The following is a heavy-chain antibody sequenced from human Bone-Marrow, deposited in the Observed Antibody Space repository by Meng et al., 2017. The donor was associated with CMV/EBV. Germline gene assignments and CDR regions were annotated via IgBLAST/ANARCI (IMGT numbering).Heavy chain of an antibody. CDR1: GFTFSSYS. J-gene: IGHJ4*02. D-gene: IGHD2-15*01. CDR2: ISSSSSYI. CDR3: ARESPVARPDY. Sequence: GESLKISCAASGFTFSSYSMNWVRQAPGKGLEWVSSISSSSSYIYYADSVKGRFTISRDNAKNSLYLQMNSLRAEDTAVYYCARESPVARPDYWGQGQPVTCAS. V-gene: IGHV3-21*01.